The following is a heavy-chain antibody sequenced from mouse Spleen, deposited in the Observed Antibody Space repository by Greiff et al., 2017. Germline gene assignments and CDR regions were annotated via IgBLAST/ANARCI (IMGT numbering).Heavy chain of an antibody. CDR1: GFTFSDYY. CDR3: ARDPGYFDY. Sequence: EVQLVESEGGLVQPGSSMKLSCTASGFTFSDYYMAWVRQVPKKGLEWVANINYDGSSTYYLDSLKSRFIISRDNAKNILYLQMSSLKSEDTATYYCARDPGYFDYWGQGTTLTVSS. J-gene: IGHJ2*01. V-gene: IGHV5-16*01. CDR2: INYDGSST.